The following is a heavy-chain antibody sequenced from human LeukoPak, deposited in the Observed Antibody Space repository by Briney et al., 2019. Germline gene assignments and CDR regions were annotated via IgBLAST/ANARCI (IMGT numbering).Heavy chain of an antibody. J-gene: IGHJ4*02. Sequence: SETLSLTCTVSGGSIRSYYWSWIRQPPGKGLEWIGYIYYSGSTDYNPSLKSRVTMSLDTSKNQFSLKLSSVTAADTAVYYCVRAVISFGAAVAKGFDCWGQGTLVTVSS. CDR3: VRAVISFGAAVAKGFDC. D-gene: IGHD3-16*01. CDR2: IYYSGST. V-gene: IGHV4-59*01. CDR1: GGSIRSYY.